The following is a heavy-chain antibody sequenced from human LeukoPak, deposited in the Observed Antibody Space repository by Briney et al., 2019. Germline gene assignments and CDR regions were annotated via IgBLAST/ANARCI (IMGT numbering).Heavy chain of an antibody. CDR1: GFTFSSYA. CDR2: ISHDGREI. J-gene: IGHJ4*02. Sequence: GRSLRLSCAASGFTFSSYAMHWVRQAPGKGLEWVAVISHDGREIYYADSVKGRFTISRDDSMSTMYLQMNSLRAEDTALYYCARGRSDSGAYCYFGSWGQGTTVTVSS. D-gene: IGHD3-22*01. CDR3: ARGRSDSGAYCYFGS. V-gene: IGHV3-30*04.